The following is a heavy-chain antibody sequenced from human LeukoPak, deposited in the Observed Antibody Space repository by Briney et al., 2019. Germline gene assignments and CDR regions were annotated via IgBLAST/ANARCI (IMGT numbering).Heavy chain of an antibody. CDR1: GFTVSSNY. D-gene: IGHD3-3*01. Sequence: PGGSLRLSCAASGFTVSSNYMSWVRQAPGKGLEWVSVIYSGGNPYYADSVKGRFTISRDNSKNTLYLQMNSLRAEDTAVYYCARVHGSGIPARNVFSVWGQGTTVTVSS. CDR3: ARVHGSGIPARNVFSV. J-gene: IGHJ3*01. V-gene: IGHV3-53*01. CDR2: IYSGGNP.